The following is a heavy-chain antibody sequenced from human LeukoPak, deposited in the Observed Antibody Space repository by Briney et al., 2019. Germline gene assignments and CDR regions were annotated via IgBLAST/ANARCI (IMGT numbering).Heavy chain of an antibody. Sequence: ASVKVSCKASGYTFSNYGISWVRQAPGLGLEWMGWTSYNGNTNYAQKFQVRVTMTTDTSTTTAYMELRSLESDDTAVYYCARHSGSGWQALGYWGQGTLVTVSS. CDR2: TSYNGNT. V-gene: IGHV1-18*04. CDR3: ARHSGSGWQALGY. D-gene: IGHD6-19*01. CDR1: GYTFSNYG. J-gene: IGHJ4*02.